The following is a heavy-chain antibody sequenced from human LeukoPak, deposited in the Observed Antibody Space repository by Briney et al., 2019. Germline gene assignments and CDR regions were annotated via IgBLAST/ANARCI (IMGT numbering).Heavy chain of an antibody. V-gene: IGHV3-23*01. CDR3: ARDRSGSYPNWFDP. CDR1: GFTFSSYA. D-gene: IGHD3-10*01. J-gene: IGHJ5*02. Sequence: GGSLRLSCAASGFTFSSYAMSWVRQAPGKGLEWVSAISGSGGSTFYADSVKGRFTISRDNSKNTMYLQMNSLRAEDTALYYCARDRSGSYPNWFDPWGQGTLVTVSS. CDR2: ISGSGGST.